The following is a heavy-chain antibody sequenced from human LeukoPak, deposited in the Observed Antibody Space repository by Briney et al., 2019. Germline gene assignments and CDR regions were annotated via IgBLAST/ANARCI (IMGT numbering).Heavy chain of an antibody. V-gene: IGHV4-39*07. CDR3: AGEERSGYDLFDY. CDR1: GGSISSSSYY. CDR2: IYYSGST. J-gene: IGHJ4*02. D-gene: IGHD5-12*01. Sequence: PSETLSLTCTVSGGSISSSSYYWGWLRQPPGKGREWIGSIYYSGSTYYNPSLKSRVTISVDTSKNQFSLKLSSVTAADTAVYYCAGEERSGYDLFDYWGQGTLVTVSS.